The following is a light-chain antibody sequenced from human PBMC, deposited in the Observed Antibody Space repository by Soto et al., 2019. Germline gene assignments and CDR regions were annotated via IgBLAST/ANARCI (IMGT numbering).Light chain of an antibody. CDR2: GAS. Sequence: EIVMTQSPATLSVSPGERATLSCRASQSVSSNLAWYQQKPGQAPRLLIYGASTRATGTPARFTGSGSGTEFTLTISRLEPEDFAMYYCQQYGSSLITFGQGTRLEIK. CDR3: QQYGSSLIT. CDR1: QSVSSN. V-gene: IGKV3-15*01. J-gene: IGKJ5*01.